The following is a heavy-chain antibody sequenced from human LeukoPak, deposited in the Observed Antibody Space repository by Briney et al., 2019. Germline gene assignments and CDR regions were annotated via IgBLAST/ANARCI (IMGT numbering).Heavy chain of an antibody. V-gene: IGHV3-23*01. Sequence: GGSLRLSCAASGFTFSSYAMSWVRQAPGKGLEWVSAISGSGGSTYYADSVKGRFTISRDNSKNTLYLQMNSLRAEDTAVCYCAKVRADLWFGFFVHWGQGTLVTVSS. D-gene: IGHD3-10*01. J-gene: IGHJ4*02. CDR3: AKVRADLWFGFFVH. CDR2: ISGSGGST. CDR1: GFTFSSYA.